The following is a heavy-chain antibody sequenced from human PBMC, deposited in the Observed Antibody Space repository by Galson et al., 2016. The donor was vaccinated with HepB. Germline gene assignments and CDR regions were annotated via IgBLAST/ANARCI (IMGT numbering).Heavy chain of an antibody. V-gene: IGHV3-33*06. Sequence: LRLSCAASGFIFSGYGMNWVRQAPGKGLEWVAVIWFDGDIKNYADSVKGRFTISRDNSKNMLYLQMNSLRTADTAVYYCAKGLKAPGYYYYMDVWGKGATVTVSS. CDR2: IWFDGDIK. D-gene: IGHD6-19*01. CDR1: GFIFSGYG. CDR3: AKGLKAPGYYYYMDV. J-gene: IGHJ6*03.